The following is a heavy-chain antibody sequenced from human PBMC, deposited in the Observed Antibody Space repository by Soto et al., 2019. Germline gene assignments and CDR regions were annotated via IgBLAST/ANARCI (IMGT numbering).Heavy chain of an antibody. Sequence: QITLKESGPTLVKPTQTLTLTCTFSGFSLSTRGVGVGWIRQPPGKALEWLALLYWDDDKGYSPSLKSRLTISKRTSNNQVLLTVTNMDTVHSATYYCAHRPRGYSYYFDYWGQGTLVTVSS. D-gene: IGHD5-18*01. J-gene: IGHJ4*02. CDR2: LYWDDDK. CDR3: AHRPRGYSYYFDY. CDR1: GFSLSTRGVG. V-gene: IGHV2-5*02.